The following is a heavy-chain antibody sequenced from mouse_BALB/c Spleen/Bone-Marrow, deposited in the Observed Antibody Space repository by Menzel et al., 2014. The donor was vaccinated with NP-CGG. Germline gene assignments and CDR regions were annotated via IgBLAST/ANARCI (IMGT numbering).Heavy chain of an antibody. CDR3: SNYYYGSSPFAY. CDR1: GFNIKDTY. V-gene: IGHV14-3*02. CDR2: SEPANGNT. J-gene: IGHJ3*01. Sequence: EVKLVESGAELVKPGASVKLSCTASGFNIKDTYMHWVKQRPEQGLEWIGRSEPANGNTKYDPKFQGKATITADTSSNTAYLQLSSLTSYDAAVYYCSNYYYGSSPFAYWGQGTLVTVSA. D-gene: IGHD1-1*01.